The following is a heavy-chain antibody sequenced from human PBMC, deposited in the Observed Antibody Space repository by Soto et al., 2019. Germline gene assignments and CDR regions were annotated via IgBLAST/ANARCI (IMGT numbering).Heavy chain of an antibody. Sequence: SETLSLTCTVSGGSISSGDYYWSWIRQPPGKGLEWIGYIYYSGSTYYNPSLKSRVTISVDTSKNQFSLKLSSVTAADTAVYYCARGYCCGGSCYSTDYNWFDPWGQGALVTVSS. CDR1: GGSISSGDYY. D-gene: IGHD2-15*01. CDR2: IYYSGST. V-gene: IGHV4-30-4*01. CDR3: ARGYCCGGSCYSTDYNWFDP. J-gene: IGHJ5*02.